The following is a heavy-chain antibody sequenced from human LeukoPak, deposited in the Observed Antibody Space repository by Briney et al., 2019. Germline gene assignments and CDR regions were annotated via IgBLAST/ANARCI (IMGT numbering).Heavy chain of an antibody. D-gene: IGHD2-2*01. J-gene: IGHJ4*02. Sequence: SETLSLTCTVSGGSISSYYWSWIRQPPGKGLEWIGYIYYSGSTNYNPSLKSRVTISVDTSKNQFPLKLSSVTAADTAVYYCASSLGYCSSTSCSWGYWGQGTLVTVSS. CDR1: GGSISSYY. V-gene: IGHV4-59*01. CDR2: IYYSGST. CDR3: ASSLGYCSSTSCSWGY.